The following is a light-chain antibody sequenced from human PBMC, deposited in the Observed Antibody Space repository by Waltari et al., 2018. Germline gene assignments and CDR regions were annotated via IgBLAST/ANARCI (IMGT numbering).Light chain of an antibody. CDR1: SSNIGAGYD. J-gene: IGLJ2*01. V-gene: IGLV1-40*01. Sequence: QSVLTQPPSVSGAPGQRITISCTGTSSNIGAGYDVHWYLQLPGPAPKLLILGTNNRPSGVPDRFSASKSDTSASLAITGLQAEDEADYYCQSYDSSLSGVLFGGGTKLTVL. CDR3: QSYDSSLSGVL. CDR2: GTN.